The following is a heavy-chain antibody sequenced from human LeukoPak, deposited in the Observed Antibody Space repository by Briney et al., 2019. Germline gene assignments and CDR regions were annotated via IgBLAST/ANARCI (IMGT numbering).Heavy chain of an antibody. CDR3: AKDWKYPYYFDY. D-gene: IGHD1-7*01. Sequence: GGSLRLSCAASGFTFSGSAMHWVRQSPGKGLEWVGRIRSKANDHATAYAASVKGRFTISRDNSKNTLYLQMNSLRAEDTAVYYCAKDWKYPYYFDYWGQGTLVTVSS. CDR2: IRSKANDHAT. CDR1: GFTFSGSA. J-gene: IGHJ4*02. V-gene: IGHV3-73*01.